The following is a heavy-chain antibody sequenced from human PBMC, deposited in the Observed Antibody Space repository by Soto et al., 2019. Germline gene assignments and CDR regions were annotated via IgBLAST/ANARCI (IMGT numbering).Heavy chain of an antibody. V-gene: IGHV4-4*02. Sequence: PSETLSLTCAVSSGSISSSNWWSWVRQPPGKGLEWIGEIYHSGSTNYNPSLKSRVTISVDKSKNQFSLKLSSVTAADTAVYYCARKGRGVRGVTYYYMDVWGKGTTVTVSS. J-gene: IGHJ6*03. CDR1: SGSISSSNW. CDR3: ARKGRGVRGVTYYYMDV. CDR2: IYHSGST. D-gene: IGHD3-10*01.